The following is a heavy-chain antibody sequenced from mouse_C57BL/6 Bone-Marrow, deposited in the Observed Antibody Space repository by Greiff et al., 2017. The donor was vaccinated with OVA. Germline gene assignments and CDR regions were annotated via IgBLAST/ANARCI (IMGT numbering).Heavy chain of an antibody. CDR2: IDPETGGT. CDR3: TRSWGYSNYDEAY. Sequence: QVQLQQSGAELVRPGASVTLSCKASGYTFTDYEMHWVKQTPVHGLEWIGAIDPETGGTAYNQKFKGKAILTADKSSSTAYMELRSLTSEDSAVYYCTRSWGYSNYDEAYWGQGTLVTVSA. V-gene: IGHV1-15*01. D-gene: IGHD2-5*01. CDR1: GYTFTDYE. J-gene: IGHJ3*01.